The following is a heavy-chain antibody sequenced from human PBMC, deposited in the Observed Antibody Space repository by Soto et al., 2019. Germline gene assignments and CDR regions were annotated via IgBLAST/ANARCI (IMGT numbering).Heavy chain of an antibody. Sequence: GGSLRLSCAVSGFPVISNYMTWVRQAPGKGLQCVSVIQSGTNQSGGNKYYADSVKGRFTISRDNSKNILYLQMDNLRVDDTALYFCARDRGDWNDGGAFSDSWGQGTVVTVSS. CDR1: GFPVISNY. CDR2: IQSGTNQSGGNK. J-gene: IGHJ4*02. CDR3: ARDRGDWNDGGAFSDS. V-gene: IGHV3-66*01. D-gene: IGHD1-1*01.